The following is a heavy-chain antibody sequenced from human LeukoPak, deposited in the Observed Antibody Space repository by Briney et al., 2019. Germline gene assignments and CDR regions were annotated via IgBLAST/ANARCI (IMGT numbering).Heavy chain of an antibody. Sequence: SETPSLTCTLSGGSITSSTCYWAWIRQPPGKGLEWIGRLYDAGNTYYNPSLKSRVAISVDTAKKQVSLRLTSLTAADTAVYYCARDVTVRGSPYRRYFDFWGQGSLVAVSS. D-gene: IGHD3-10*01. V-gene: IGHV4-39*07. CDR2: LYDAGNT. CDR1: GGSITSSTCY. CDR3: ARDVTVRGSPYRRYFDF. J-gene: IGHJ4*02.